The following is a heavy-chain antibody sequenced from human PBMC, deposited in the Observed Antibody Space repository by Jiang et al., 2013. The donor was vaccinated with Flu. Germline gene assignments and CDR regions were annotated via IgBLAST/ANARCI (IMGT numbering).Heavy chain of an antibody. CDR1: GFTFSRSA. Sequence: RLSCAASGFTFSRSAMSWVRQAPGKGLEWVSGISGSGNRTSYADSVKGRYTISRDNPRNTLYLQVNSVKVDDTGLFYCAKGLYADGLDVWGQGTTVTVSS. J-gene: IGHJ6*02. D-gene: IGHD2-8*01. CDR3: AKGLYADGLDV. CDR2: ISGSGNRT. V-gene: IGHV3-23*01.